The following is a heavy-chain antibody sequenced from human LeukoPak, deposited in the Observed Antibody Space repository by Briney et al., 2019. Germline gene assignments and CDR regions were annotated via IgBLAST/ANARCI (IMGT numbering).Heavy chain of an antibody. D-gene: IGHD7-27*01. V-gene: IGHV6-1*01. CDR3: ARGTGENGYYYYYMDV. J-gene: IGHJ6*03. Sequence: SQTLSLTCAISGDSVSSNSAAWNWIRQSPSRGLEWLGRTYYRSKWYNDYAVSVKSRITINPDTSKNQFSLQLNSVTPEDTAVYYCARGTGENGYYYYYMDVWGKGTTVTVSS. CDR1: GDSVSSNSAA. CDR2: TYYRSKWYN.